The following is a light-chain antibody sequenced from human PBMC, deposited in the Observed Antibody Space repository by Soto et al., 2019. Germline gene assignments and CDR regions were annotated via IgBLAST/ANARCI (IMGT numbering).Light chain of an antibody. CDR3: AAWDDSLNGRYV. J-gene: IGLJ1*01. CDR2: SNN. Sequence: QSVLTQPPSASGTPGQRVTISCSGDRSNNGSNSVNWYQQLPGTAPKLLIYSNNQRPSGIPDRFSGSKSGTSASLAISGLQSEDEADYYCAAWDDSLNGRYVFGTGTKVTVL. V-gene: IGLV1-44*01. CDR1: RSNNGSNS.